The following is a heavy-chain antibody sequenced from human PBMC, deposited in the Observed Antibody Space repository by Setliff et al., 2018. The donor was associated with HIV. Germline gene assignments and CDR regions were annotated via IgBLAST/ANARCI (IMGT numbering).Heavy chain of an antibody. CDR1: GGSFNGYS. D-gene: IGHD2-15*01. V-gene: IGHV4-34*01. J-gene: IGHJ5*02. Sequence: SETLSLTCAVYGGSFNGYSWIWIRQLPGKGLEWIGGINHSGSTNYNPSLKSRVTISVDTSKNQFSLNLSSVTAADTAVYYCARHDSGGWSKDWFDTWGQGILVTVSS. CDR3: ARHDSGGWSKDWFDT. CDR2: INHSGST.